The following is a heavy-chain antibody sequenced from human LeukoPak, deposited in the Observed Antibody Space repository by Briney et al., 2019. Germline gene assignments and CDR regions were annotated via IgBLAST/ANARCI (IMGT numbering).Heavy chain of an antibody. CDR2: IYYSGST. CDR3: SGTLLREGFNY. CDR1: GGSINTPNYY. J-gene: IGHJ4*02. D-gene: IGHD1-1*01. V-gene: IGHV4-39*01. Sequence: SETLSLTCTVSGGSINTPNYYWGWIRQPPGKGLEWIGSIYYSGSTYYNPSLKSRVTISVDTPRNQFSLNLHSMTAADTADCVKSGTLLREGFNYWGQGTLVTVSS.